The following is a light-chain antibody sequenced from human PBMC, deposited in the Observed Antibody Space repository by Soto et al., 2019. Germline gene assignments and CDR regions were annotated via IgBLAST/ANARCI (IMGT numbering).Light chain of an antibody. J-gene: IGLJ3*02. Sequence: QSALTQPPSASGSAGQSVTISCTGPTNDVGGFNYVSWYQQHPDKAPKLMIYEDTKRPSGVSNRFSGSKSDNSASLTISGLQTEDEADYYCCSYAGDDTWVFGGGTKLTVL. CDR2: EDT. CDR3: CSYAGDDTWV. CDR1: TNDVGGFNY. V-gene: IGLV2-8*01.